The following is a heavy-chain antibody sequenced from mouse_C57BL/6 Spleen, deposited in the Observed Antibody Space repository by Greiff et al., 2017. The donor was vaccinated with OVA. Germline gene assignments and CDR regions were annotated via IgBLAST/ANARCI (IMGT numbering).Heavy chain of an antibody. V-gene: IGHV1-54*01. Sequence: VQLQQSGAELVRPGTSVKVSCKASGYAFTNYLIEWVKQRPGQGLEWIGVFNPGSGGTTYNEKFKGKATLTADKSSSTAYLQLSSLTSEDSAVYVCAREKYYEGAMDYWGQGTSVTVSS. J-gene: IGHJ4*01. CDR1: GYAFTNYL. CDR3: AREKYYEGAMDY. D-gene: IGHD1-1*01. CDR2: FNPGSGGT.